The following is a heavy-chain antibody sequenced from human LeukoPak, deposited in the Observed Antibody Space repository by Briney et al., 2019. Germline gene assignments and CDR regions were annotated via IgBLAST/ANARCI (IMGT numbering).Heavy chain of an antibody. J-gene: IGHJ6*02. CDR3: ARDPYDSNGYYYGPYYYGMDV. Sequence: GGSLRLSCAASGFTVSSNYMNWVRQAPGKGLEWVSVIYTGGNTYYADSVKGRFTISRDNSKNTLYLQMNSLRAEDTAVYYCARDPYDSNGYYYGPYYYGMDVWGQGATVTVSS. CDR1: GFTVSSNY. CDR2: IYTGGNT. D-gene: IGHD3-22*01. V-gene: IGHV3-66*02.